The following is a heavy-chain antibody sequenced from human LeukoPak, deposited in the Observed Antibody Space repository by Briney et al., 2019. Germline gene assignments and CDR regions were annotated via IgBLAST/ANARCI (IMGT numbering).Heavy chain of an antibody. Sequence: GGSLRLSCASSGFTFSDYYMSWIRQAPGKGLEWVSHISGSSTYTNYADSVKGRFTISRDNAKNSLYLQMNSLRAEDTAVYYCARGRGSYYFDYWGQGTLVTVSS. CDR1: GFTFSDYY. CDR2: ISGSSTYT. D-gene: IGHD1-26*01. V-gene: IGHV3-11*06. J-gene: IGHJ4*02. CDR3: ARGRGSYYFDY.